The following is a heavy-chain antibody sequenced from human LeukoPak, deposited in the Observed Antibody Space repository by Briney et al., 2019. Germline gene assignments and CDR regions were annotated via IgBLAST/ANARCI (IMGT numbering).Heavy chain of an antibody. V-gene: IGHV1-24*01. CDR2: FGPEDGET. D-gene: IGHD2-2*01. CDR3: ATGYCSSTSCHSYYYYYMDV. Sequence: ASVKVSCKVSGYTLTELSMHWVRQAPGKGLEWMGGFGPEDGETIYAQKFQGRVTMTEDTSTDTAYMELSSLRSEDTAVYYCATGYCSSTSCHSYYYYYMDVWGKGTTVTVSS. J-gene: IGHJ6*03. CDR1: GYTLTELS.